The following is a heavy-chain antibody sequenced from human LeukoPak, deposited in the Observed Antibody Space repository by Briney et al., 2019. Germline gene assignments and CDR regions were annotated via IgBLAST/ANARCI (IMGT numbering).Heavy chain of an antibody. J-gene: IGHJ4*02. Sequence: SETLPLTCTVSGGSISSGSYYWGWVRQPPGKGLEWIGSISYSGTTYYNLSLKSRVTLSVDMSKNQFSLKLSSVTAADTALYYCARHLRGGSIWFDYWGQGTLVTVSS. V-gene: IGHV4-39*01. CDR1: GGSISSGSYY. CDR3: ARHLRGGSIWFDY. CDR2: ISYSGTT. D-gene: IGHD6-13*01.